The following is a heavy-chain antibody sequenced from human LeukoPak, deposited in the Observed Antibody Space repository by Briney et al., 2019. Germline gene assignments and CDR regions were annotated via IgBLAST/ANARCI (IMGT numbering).Heavy chain of an antibody. J-gene: IGHJ4*02. CDR2: ISSSSHGSYT. CDR3: ATLRDYAWTH. Sequence: GGSLRLSCAASGFTFRDYYMSWIRQAPGKGLEWVSFISSSSHGSYTNYAESVRGRFGISRDDGQNSLYLQMNSLRAEDTALYYCATLRDYAWTHWGQGTLVTVSS. CDR1: GFTFRDYY. D-gene: IGHD4-17*01. V-gene: IGHV3-11*06.